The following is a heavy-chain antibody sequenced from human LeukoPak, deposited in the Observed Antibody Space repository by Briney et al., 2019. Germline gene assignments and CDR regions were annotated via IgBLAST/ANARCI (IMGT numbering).Heavy chain of an antibody. CDR1: GDSISSDSYL. J-gene: IGHJ4*02. V-gene: IGHV4-39*01. Sequence: SDTLSLTCTVSGDSISSDSYLWGWIRQPPGKGLEWIGNVHYSGSTYHNPSLKSRVTISVDTSENQSSLRLSSVTAADTAVYYCARARLWFGDNYFDYWGQGALVTVSS. CDR3: ARARLWFGDNYFDY. D-gene: IGHD3-10*01. CDR2: VHYSGST.